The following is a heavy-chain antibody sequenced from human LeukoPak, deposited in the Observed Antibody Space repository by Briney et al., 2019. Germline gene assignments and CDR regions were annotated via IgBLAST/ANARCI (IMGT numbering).Heavy chain of an antibody. CDR2: INPLGGST. J-gene: IGHJ3*02. CDR3: ARDGLGGSGAFDI. Sequence: ASVKVSCKASGYTFTTYYMHWVRQAPGQGLEWMGIINPLGGSTTYAHKFQDRLTMTRDTPTSTVYMELSSLRSEDTAVYYCARDGLGGSGAFDIWGQGTMVTVSS. CDR1: GYTFTTYY. D-gene: IGHD3-16*01. V-gene: IGHV1-46*01.